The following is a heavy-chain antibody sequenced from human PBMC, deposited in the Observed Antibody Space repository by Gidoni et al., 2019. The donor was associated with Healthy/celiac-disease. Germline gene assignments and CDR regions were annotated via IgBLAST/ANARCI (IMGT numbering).Heavy chain of an antibody. J-gene: IGHJ6*02. CDR2: ISYDGSNK. CDR1: GFTFSSSG. D-gene: IGHD3-3*01. V-gene: IGHV3-30*18. Sequence: QVQLVESGGGVVQPGRSLRLSCAASGFTFSSSGMHWVRQAPGKGLEWVAVISYDGSNKYYADSVKGRFTISRDNSKNTLYLQMNSLRAEDTAVYYCAKDLEGYDFWSGYSYYYYGMDVWGQGTTVTVSS. CDR3: AKDLEGYDFWSGYSYYYYGMDV.